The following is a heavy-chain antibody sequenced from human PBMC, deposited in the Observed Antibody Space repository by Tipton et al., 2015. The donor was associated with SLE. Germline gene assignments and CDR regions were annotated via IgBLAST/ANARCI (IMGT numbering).Heavy chain of an antibody. D-gene: IGHD6-19*01. CDR3: ARDQYSSGRWDY. CDR2: ISYDGSTK. Sequence: SLRLSCAASGFTSNSYAVHWVRQAPGKGLEWVAVISYDGSTKYYADSVKGRFTISRDNSKNTLYLQMNGLRAEDTAVYYCARDQYSSGRWDYWGQGALVTVSS. J-gene: IGHJ4*02. CDR1: GFTSNSYA. V-gene: IGHV3-30*04.